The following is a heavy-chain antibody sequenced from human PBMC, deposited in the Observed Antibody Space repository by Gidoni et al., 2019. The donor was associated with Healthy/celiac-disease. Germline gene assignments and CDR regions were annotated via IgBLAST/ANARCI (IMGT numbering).Heavy chain of an antibody. D-gene: IGHD6-13*01. V-gene: IGHV1-3*01. CDR1: GYTFTSYA. CDR2: INAGNGNT. Sequence: QVQLVQSGAEVKKPGASVKVSCKASGYTFTSYAMHWVRQAPGQRLEWMGWINAGNGNTNYSQKFQGRVTITRDTSASTAYMELSSLRSEDTAVYYCARRQGLAAAGYYGMDVWGQGTTVTVSS. J-gene: IGHJ6*02. CDR3: ARRQGLAAAGYYGMDV.